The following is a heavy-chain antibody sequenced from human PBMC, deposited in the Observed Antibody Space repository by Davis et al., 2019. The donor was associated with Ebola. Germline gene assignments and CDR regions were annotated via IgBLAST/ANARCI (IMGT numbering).Heavy chain of an antibody. CDR3: ARDTALWGWFDP. V-gene: IGHV3-30*03. J-gene: IGHJ5*02. CDR2: ISYDGSNK. D-gene: IGHD3-16*01. Sequence: GESLKISCAASGFTFSSYGMHWVRQAPGKGLEWVAVISYDGSNKYYADAVKGRFTISRDNSKNTLYLQMNSLRAEDTAVYYCARDTALWGWFDPWGQGSLVTVSS. CDR1: GFTFSSYG.